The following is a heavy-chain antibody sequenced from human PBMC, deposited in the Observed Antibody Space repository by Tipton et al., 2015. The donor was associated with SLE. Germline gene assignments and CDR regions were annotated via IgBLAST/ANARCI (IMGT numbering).Heavy chain of an antibody. CDR2: ISGSGGST. V-gene: IGHV3-23*01. D-gene: IGHD6-13*01. CDR1: GFTFSSYA. J-gene: IGHJ4*02. CDR3: AKAGAMGIAAAAYFDY. Sequence: GSLRLSCAASGFTFSSYAMSWVRQAPGKGLEWVSAISGSGGSTYYADSVKGRFTISRDNSKDTLYLQMNSLRAEDTAVYYCAKAGAMGIAAAAYFDYWGQGTLVTVSS.